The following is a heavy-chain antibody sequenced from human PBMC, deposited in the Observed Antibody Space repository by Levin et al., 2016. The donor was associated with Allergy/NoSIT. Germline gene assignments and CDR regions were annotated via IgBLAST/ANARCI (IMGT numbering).Heavy chain of an antibody. J-gene: IGHJ4*02. Sequence: WIRQPPGKGLEWVSYISSSSSTIYYADSVKGRFTISRDNAKNSLYLQMNSLRDEDTAVYYCARGIRLDTAMVQLNYWGQGTLVTVSS. CDR3: ARGIRLDTAMVQLNY. CDR2: ISSSSSTI. V-gene: IGHV3-48*02. D-gene: IGHD5-18*01.